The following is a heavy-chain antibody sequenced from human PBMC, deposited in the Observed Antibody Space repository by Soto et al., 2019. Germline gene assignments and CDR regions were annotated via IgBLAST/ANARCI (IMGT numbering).Heavy chain of an antibody. V-gene: IGHV4-30-4*01. Sequence: QVQLQESGPGLVKPSQTLSLTCTVSGGSISSGDYYWSWIRQPPGKGLEWIGYIYYGGSTYYNPSLKSRVTISVDTSEDQFSLKTSAVEAADTAVYYCATIAAAGTGPDYWGQGTLVTVSS. CDR2: IYYGGST. D-gene: IGHD6-13*01. CDR3: ATIAAAGTGPDY. CDR1: GGSISSGDYY. J-gene: IGHJ4*02.